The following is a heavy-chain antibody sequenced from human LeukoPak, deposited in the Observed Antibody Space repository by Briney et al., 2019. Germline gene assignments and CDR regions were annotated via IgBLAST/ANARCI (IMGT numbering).Heavy chain of an antibody. Sequence: SETLSLTCVVYGGSFSGYQWSWIRQPPGKGLEWIGEITHSGRTKYNPSLKSRVSISGDTSDKQFSLKLSSVTAADTAVYYCARGLEYYDSSGYHYIDAFDLWGKGTMVTVSS. V-gene: IGHV4-34*01. CDR1: GGSFSGYQ. D-gene: IGHD3-22*01. J-gene: IGHJ3*01. CDR3: ARGLEYYDSSGYHYIDAFDL. CDR2: ITHSGRT.